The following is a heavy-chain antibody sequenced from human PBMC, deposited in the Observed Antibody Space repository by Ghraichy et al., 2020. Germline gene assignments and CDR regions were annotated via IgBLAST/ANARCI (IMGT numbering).Heavy chain of an antibody. Sequence: GGSLRLSCAASGFTFSSYSMNWVRQAPGKGLEWVSYISSSSSTIYYADSVKGRFTISRDNAKNSLYLQMNSLRDEDTALYYCARGPLRQLVSKARLNWFDPWGQGTLVTVSS. D-gene: IGHD6-13*01. V-gene: IGHV3-48*02. CDR1: GFTFSSYS. CDR3: ARGPLRQLVSKARLNWFDP. CDR2: ISSSSSTI. J-gene: IGHJ5*02.